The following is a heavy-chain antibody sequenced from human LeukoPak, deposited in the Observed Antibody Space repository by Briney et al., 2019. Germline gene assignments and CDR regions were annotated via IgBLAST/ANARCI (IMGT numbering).Heavy chain of an antibody. CDR2: INPKSGGT. D-gene: IGHD3-16*01. CDR3: MRGWGGDY. CDR1: GYTFNDYY. V-gene: IGHV1-2*02. Sequence: ASVKVSCKASGYTFNDYYMHWVRQAPGQGLEWMGWINPKSGGTDYAQQFQGRVTMTIDTSITTAYMELSRLRSDDTAVYYCMRGWGGDYWGQGTLVTVSS. J-gene: IGHJ4*02.